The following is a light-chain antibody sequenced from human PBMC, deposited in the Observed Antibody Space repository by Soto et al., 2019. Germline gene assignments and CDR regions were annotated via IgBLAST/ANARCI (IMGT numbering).Light chain of an antibody. V-gene: IGKV3-20*01. CDR1: QSVSSSY. CDR2: GAR. CDR3: QQYGTSPWT. Sequence: EIVLTQSPGTLSLSPGERATLSCRASQSVSSSYLAWYQQKPGQAPRLLIYGARTRATGVPDRFSASGSGTDFSLTISRLEPEDFAVYYCQQYGTSPWTFGQGTKVDI. J-gene: IGKJ1*01.